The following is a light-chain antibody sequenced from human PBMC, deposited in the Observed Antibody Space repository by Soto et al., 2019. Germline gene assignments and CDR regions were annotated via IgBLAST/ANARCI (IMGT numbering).Light chain of an antibody. CDR2: DVS. V-gene: IGLV2-11*01. CDR3: CSYAGSYTWV. J-gene: IGLJ2*01. CDR1: SSDVGGYNY. Sequence: QAVVTQPRSVSGSPGQSVTISCTGTSSDVGGYNYVSWYQQHPGKAPKLMIYDVSKRPSGVPDRFSGSKSGNTVSLTISGLQAEDEADYYCCSYAGSYTWVFGGGTKLTVL.